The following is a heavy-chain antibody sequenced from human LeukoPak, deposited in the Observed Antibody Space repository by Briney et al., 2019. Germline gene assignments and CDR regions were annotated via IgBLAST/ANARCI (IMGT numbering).Heavy chain of an antibody. Sequence: QAGGSLRLSCAASGFTFSSYAMNWVRQAPGKGLEWVSAISGSGGSTYYADSVKGRFTISRDNSKNTLYLQMNSLRAEDTALYYCAKDNDFWSGYIDYWGQGTLVTVSS. CDR1: GFTFSSYA. D-gene: IGHD3-3*01. CDR3: AKDNDFWSGYIDY. V-gene: IGHV3-23*01. CDR2: ISGSGGST. J-gene: IGHJ4*02.